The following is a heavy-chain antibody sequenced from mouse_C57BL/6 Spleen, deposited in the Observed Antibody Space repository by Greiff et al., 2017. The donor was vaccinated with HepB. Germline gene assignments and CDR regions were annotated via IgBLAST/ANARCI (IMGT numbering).Heavy chain of an antibody. CDR1: GYAFSSSW. CDR3: ARGGDYSNYDFDY. D-gene: IGHD2-5*01. CDR2: IYPGDGDT. V-gene: IGHV1-82*01. Sequence: QVQLQQSGPELVKPGASVKISCKASGYAFSSSWMNWVKQRPGNGLEWIGRIYPGDGDTNYNGKFKGKATLTADKSSSTAYMQLSSLTSEDSAVYFCARGGDYSNYDFDYWGQGTTLTVSS. J-gene: IGHJ2*01.